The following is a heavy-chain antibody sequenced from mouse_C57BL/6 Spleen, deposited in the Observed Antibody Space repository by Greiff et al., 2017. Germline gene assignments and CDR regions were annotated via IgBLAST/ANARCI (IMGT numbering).Heavy chain of an antibody. CDR3: ARYGNYYFDY. D-gene: IGHD1-1*01. V-gene: IGHV5-6*02. CDR1: GFTFSSYG. Sequence: EVKLEESGGDLVKPGGSLKLSCAASGFTFSSYGMSWVRQTPDKRLEWVATISSGGSYTYYPDSVKGRFPIDRDKAKNTLYLQMSSLKSEDTSMYYCARYGNYYFDYWGQGTTLTVSS. CDR2: ISSGGSYT. J-gene: IGHJ2*01.